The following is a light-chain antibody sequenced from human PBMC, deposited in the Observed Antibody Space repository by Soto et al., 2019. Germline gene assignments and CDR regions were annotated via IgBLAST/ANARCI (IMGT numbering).Light chain of an antibody. Sequence: EIVLTQSPAILSLSPGEKATLSCRASQSVSGSLGWYQQKPGQAPRLIIYDASVRATGIPARFSGSGSGTEYTLTISNLQAEDFAVYYCQQFNNWPHTFGQGTRLEIK. V-gene: IGKV3-11*01. CDR2: DAS. J-gene: IGKJ5*01. CDR3: QQFNNWPHT. CDR1: QSVSGS.